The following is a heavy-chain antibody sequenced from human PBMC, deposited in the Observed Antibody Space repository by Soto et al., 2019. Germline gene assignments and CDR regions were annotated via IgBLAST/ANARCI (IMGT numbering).Heavy chain of an antibody. Sequence: PGGSLRLSCAASGFPFNNYDMLWVRQAPGKGLEWVSTFGSAGDIYYSDSVKGRFTISRDNARKSLYLQMNSLRAADTAVYYCARGGPNWDYYFYGMDVWRQGTTVTVSS. CDR1: GFPFNNYD. J-gene: IGHJ6*02. V-gene: IGHV3-13*01. CDR3: ARGGPNWDYYFYGMDV. D-gene: IGHD3-16*01. CDR2: FGSAGDI.